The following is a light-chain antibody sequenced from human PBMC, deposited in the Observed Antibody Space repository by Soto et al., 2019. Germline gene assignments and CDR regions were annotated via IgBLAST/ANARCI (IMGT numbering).Light chain of an antibody. CDR2: EAN. Sequence: QSALTQPASVAGSPGQSITLSCLGTSSDIGTYKSVSWYQQHPGKAPKHMIYEANKRASGVSDRFSGFKSGSMASLAITGLQAEDEADYYCQSYDSSLSGSGVVFGGGTQLTVL. CDR3: QSYDSSLSGSGVV. V-gene: IGLV2-14*02. CDR1: SSDIGTYKS. J-gene: IGLJ2*01.